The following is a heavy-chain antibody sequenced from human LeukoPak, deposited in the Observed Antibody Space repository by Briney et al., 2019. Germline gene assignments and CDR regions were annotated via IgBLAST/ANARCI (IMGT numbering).Heavy chain of an antibody. CDR3: ARFPHYHDSSGYSF. Sequence: GGSLRLSCAASGFTFSSYSMNWVRQAPGKGLEWVSYISSSSSTIYYADSVKGRFTISRDNAKNSLYLQMNSLRDEDTAVYYCARFPHYHDSSGYSFWGQGTLVTVSS. V-gene: IGHV3-48*02. D-gene: IGHD3-22*01. CDR1: GFTFSSYS. J-gene: IGHJ4*02. CDR2: ISSSSSTI.